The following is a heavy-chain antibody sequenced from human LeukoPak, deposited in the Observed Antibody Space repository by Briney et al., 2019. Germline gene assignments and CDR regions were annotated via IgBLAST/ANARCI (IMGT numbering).Heavy chain of an antibody. Sequence: GGSLRLSCAASGFTFSTYTMNWVRQAPGKGLEWVSTVSDSSDVHYSDSVKGRFTISRDNARNSLYPQINSLRDEDTAVYYCARDGLHTAHFDYWGQGTLVTVSS. CDR2: VSDSSDV. CDR3: ARDGLHTAHFDY. CDR1: GFTFSTYT. V-gene: IGHV3-48*02. D-gene: IGHD5-18*01. J-gene: IGHJ4*02.